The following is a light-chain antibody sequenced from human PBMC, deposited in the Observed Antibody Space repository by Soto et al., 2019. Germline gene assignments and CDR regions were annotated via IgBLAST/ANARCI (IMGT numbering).Light chain of an antibody. Sequence: EIVMTQSPATLSVSPGERATLSCRASQSVSSNLAWYQHKPGQALRLLIYGASTRATGIPARFSGSGSGTEFTLTISSLQSEDFAVYYCQQHNNWPYTFGQGTKLEIK. V-gene: IGKV3-15*01. CDR1: QSVSSN. CDR2: GAS. J-gene: IGKJ2*01. CDR3: QQHNNWPYT.